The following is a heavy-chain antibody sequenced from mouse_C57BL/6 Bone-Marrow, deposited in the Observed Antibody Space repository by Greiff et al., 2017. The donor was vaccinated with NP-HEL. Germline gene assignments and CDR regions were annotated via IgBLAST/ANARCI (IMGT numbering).Heavy chain of an antibody. Sequence: VQLQQSGAELVRPGASVTLSCKASGYTFTDYEMHWVKQTPVHGLEWIGAIDPETGGTAYTQKFKGKAILTADKSSSTAYMELRSLTSEDSAVYYCTRCDYTGFAYWGQGTLVTVSA. CDR2: IDPETGGT. D-gene: IGHD2-4*01. V-gene: IGHV1-15*01. CDR3: TRCDYTGFAY. J-gene: IGHJ3*01. CDR1: GYTFTDYE.